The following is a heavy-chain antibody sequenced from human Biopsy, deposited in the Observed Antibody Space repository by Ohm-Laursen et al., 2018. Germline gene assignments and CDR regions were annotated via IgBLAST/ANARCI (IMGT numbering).Heavy chain of an antibody. CDR2: ISASSSYI. CDR3: AREAALNYSDSWYETWFDP. Sequence: SLRLSCAAPGVTLSGYGMNWVRQAPGKGLEWVSSISASSSYIYYADSVKGRFTVSRDNTKNTLYLQMNSLRAADTAVYYCAREAALNYSDSWYETWFDPWGQGTLVTVSS. CDR1: GVTLSGYG. J-gene: IGHJ5*02. D-gene: IGHD6-13*01. V-gene: IGHV3-21*06.